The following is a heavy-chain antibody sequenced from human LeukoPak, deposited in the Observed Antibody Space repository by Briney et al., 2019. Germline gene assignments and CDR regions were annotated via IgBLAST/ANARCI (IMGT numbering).Heavy chain of an antibody. CDR2: IYTSGST. CDR3: ARYYSSSWYRDAFDI. CDR1: GGSISSYY. Sequence: SETLSLTCTVSGGSISSYYWSWIRQPAGKGLEWIGRIYTSGSTNYNPSLKSRVTMSVDTSKNQFSLKLSSVTAADTAVYYCARYYSSSWYRDAFDIWGQGTMVTVSS. V-gene: IGHV4-4*07. D-gene: IGHD6-13*01. J-gene: IGHJ3*02.